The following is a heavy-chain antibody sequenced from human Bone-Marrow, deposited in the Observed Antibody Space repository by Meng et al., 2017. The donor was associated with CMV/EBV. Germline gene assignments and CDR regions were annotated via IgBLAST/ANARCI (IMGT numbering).Heavy chain of an antibody. CDR1: GFTFSGSA. CDR3: AREGLGTFDY. D-gene: IGHD3-10*01. CDR2: IRSKANSYAT. V-gene: IGHV3-73*01. Sequence: GESLKISCAASGFTFSGSAMHWVRQASGKGLEWVGRIRSKANSYATAYAASVKGRFTISRDNSRNTLYLQMNSLRAEDTAVYYCAREGLGTFDYWGQGTLVTVSS. J-gene: IGHJ4*02.